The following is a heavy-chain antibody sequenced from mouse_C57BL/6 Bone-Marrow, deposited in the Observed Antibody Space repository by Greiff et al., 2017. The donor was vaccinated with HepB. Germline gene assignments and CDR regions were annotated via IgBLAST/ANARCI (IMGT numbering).Heavy chain of an antibody. J-gene: IGHJ3*01. Sequence: EVQLVESGGGLVQPKGSLKLSCAASGFSFNTYAMNWVRQAPGKGLEWVARIRSKSNNYATYYADSVKDRFTISRDDSESMLYLQMNNLKTEDTAMYYCVSDGYYVAWFAYGGQGTLVTVSA. CDR3: VSDGYYVAWFAY. CDR1: GFSFNTYA. D-gene: IGHD2-3*01. V-gene: IGHV10-1*01. CDR2: IRSKSNNYAT.